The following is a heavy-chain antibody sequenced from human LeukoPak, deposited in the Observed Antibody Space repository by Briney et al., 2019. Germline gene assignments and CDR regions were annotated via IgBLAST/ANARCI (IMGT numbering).Heavy chain of an antibody. CDR1: GGSISSGSYY. D-gene: IGHD2-15*01. J-gene: IGHJ3*02. CDR2: IYTSGST. CDR3: ARDSVVVVAATWRDAFDI. Sequence: SETLSLTCTVSGGSISSGSYYWSWIRQPAGKGLEWIGRIYTSGSTNYNPSLKSRVTISVDTSKNQFSLKLSSVTAVDTAVYYCARDSVVVVAATWRDAFDIWGQGTMVTVSS. V-gene: IGHV4-61*02.